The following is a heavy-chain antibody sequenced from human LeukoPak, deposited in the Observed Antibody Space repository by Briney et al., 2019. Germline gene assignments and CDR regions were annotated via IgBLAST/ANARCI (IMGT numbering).Heavy chain of an antibody. CDR3: AKDLATWRDLGAS. Sequence: GGSLRLSCAAPGFTFSSYSFHWVRQAPGKGLEWVALISYDGSNNHYADSVKGRFAISRDNSKNTLYLQMSSLRAEDTAVYYCAKDLATWRDLGASWGQGTLVTVSS. D-gene: IGHD3-16*01. V-gene: IGHV3-30*18. J-gene: IGHJ5*02. CDR1: GFTFSSYS. CDR2: ISYDGSNN.